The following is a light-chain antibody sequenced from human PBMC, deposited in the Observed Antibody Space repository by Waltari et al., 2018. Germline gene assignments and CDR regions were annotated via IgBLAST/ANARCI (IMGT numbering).Light chain of an antibody. CDR3: CSYGESGTVL. Sequence: QSALTQPASVSGSPGQSITISCSGISSDTGSDNLVFWYQQHPDRAPQLIVYETTKRPAGVSNRVVSSKSANTASRAISGLQAEDEAEYYCCSYGESGTVLFGRGTKLTVL. CDR1: SSDTGSDNL. J-gene: IGLJ2*01. CDR2: ETT. V-gene: IGLV2-23*02.